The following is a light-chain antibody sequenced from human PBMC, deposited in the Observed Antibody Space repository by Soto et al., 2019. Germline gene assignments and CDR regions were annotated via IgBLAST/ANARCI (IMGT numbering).Light chain of an antibody. CDR1: SSDVGGYNF. J-gene: IGLJ1*01. Sequence: QSALTQPRSVSGSPGQSVTISCTGTSSDVGGYNFVSWYQHHPGKVPKLLIYDVTKRPSVVPDRFSGSKSGNTASLTISGLQADDEADYYCCSFAGIPAGVFGTGTKLTVL. CDR3: CSFAGIPAGV. CDR2: DVT. V-gene: IGLV2-11*01.